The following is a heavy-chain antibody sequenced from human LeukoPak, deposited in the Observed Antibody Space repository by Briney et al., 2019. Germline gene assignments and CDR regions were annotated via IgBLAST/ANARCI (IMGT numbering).Heavy chain of an antibody. Sequence: GGSLRLSCAASGFTFSSYGMHWVHQAPGKGLEWVAFIRYDGSNKYYADSVKGRFTISRDNSKNTLYLQMNSLRAEDTAVYYCAKYSLWFGELSYFDYWGQGTLVTVSS. CDR3: AKYSLWFGELSYFDY. J-gene: IGHJ4*02. V-gene: IGHV3-30*02. CDR1: GFTFSSYG. D-gene: IGHD3-10*01. CDR2: IRYDGSNK.